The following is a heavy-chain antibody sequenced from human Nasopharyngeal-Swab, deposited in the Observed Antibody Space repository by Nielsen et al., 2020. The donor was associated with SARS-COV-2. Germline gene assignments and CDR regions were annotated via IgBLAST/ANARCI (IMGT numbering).Heavy chain of an antibody. V-gene: IGHV3-30-3*01. Sequence: GESLKISCAASGFTFSSYAMHWVRQAAGKGLEWVAVISYDGSNKYYADSVKGRFTIFRDNSKNTLYLQMNSLRAEDTAVYYCAKDREATYYYGSGSFDYWGQGTLVSVSS. J-gene: IGHJ4*02. CDR1: GFTFSSYA. CDR2: ISYDGSNK. CDR3: AKDREATYYYGSGSFDY. D-gene: IGHD3-10*01.